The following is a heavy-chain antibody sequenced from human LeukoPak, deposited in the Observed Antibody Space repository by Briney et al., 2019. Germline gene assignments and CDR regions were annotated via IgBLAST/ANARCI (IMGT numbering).Heavy chain of an antibody. CDR1: GGTFSSYT. CDR2: IIPILGIA. J-gene: IGHJ4*02. CDR3: ADHSSSWTFDY. D-gene: IGHD6-13*01. Sequence: SVKVSCKPSGGTFSSYTISGVRQAPGQGLEWMGRIIPILGIANYAQKFQGRVTNTADKSTSTAYMELSSLRSEDTAVYYCADHSSSWTFDYWGQGTLVTVSS. V-gene: IGHV1-69*02.